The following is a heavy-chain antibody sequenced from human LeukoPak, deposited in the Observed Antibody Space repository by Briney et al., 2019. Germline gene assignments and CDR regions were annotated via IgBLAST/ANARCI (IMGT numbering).Heavy chain of an antibody. D-gene: IGHD2-2*02. CDR2: ISGSGGST. CDR3: AKVYCGVTSCYKTDAFDI. V-gene: IGHV3-23*01. Sequence: GGSLRLSCAASGFTFSSYAMSWVRQAPGKGLEWVSAISGSGGSTYYADSVKGRFTISRDNSKNTLFLQMNSLRAEDTALYYCAKVYCGVTSCYKTDAFDIWGQGTSVTVSS. J-gene: IGHJ3*02. CDR1: GFTFSSYA.